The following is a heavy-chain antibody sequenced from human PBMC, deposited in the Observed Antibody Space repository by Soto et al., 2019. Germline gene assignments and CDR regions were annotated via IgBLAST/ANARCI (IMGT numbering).Heavy chain of an antibody. D-gene: IGHD3-22*01. J-gene: IGHJ4*02. CDR2: IYYSGST. CDR1: GASISSGDYY. V-gene: IGHV4-30-4*01. CDR3: ARASYDSSTYYLDY. Sequence: SETLSLTCTVSGASISSGDYYWTWIRQPPGKGLEWIGSIYYSGSTYYNPSLKSRVTISVDTSNNQFSLKLSSVTAADTAVYYCARASYDSSTYYLDYWGQGTLVNVSS.